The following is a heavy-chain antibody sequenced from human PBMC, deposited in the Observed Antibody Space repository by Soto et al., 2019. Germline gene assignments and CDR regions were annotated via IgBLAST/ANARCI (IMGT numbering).Heavy chain of an antibody. V-gene: IGHV1-18*01. CDR3: VMVDNYVTPTPQDV. CDR2: ITPYTGNT. Sequence: QVQLVQSGDEVKKPGASLNVSCKASGYIFVNYGIAWVRQAPGQGLEWMGWITPYTGNTHSATKVQGRVTMTTDTSTRTAYMDLGCLTSDDTAVYYCVMVDNYVTPTPQDVWGQGTTVTVSS. J-gene: IGHJ6*02. D-gene: IGHD3-16*01. CDR1: GYIFVNYG.